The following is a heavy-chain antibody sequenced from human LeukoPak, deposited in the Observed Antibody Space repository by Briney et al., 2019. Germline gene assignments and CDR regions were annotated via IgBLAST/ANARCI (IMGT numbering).Heavy chain of an antibody. CDR3: ARERRSGYPE. CDR1: GGSISSYY. Sequence: KPSXTLSPTCTVSGGSISSYYWSWLRQPPGKGLEWIGYIYYSGSTNYNPSLKSRVTISVDTSKNQFSLKLSSVTAADTAVYYCARERRSGYPEWGQGTLVTVSS. V-gene: IGHV4-59*01. CDR2: IYYSGST. J-gene: IGHJ4*02. D-gene: IGHD3-22*01.